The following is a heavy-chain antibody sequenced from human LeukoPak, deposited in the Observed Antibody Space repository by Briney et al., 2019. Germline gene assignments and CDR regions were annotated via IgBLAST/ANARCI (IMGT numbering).Heavy chain of an antibody. CDR2: VSGSGSST. CDR1: GFTFSNYA. CDR3: AKDLHQYLFDY. J-gene: IGHJ4*02. V-gene: IGHV3-23*01. D-gene: IGHD2-2*01. Sequence: GGSLRLSCAASGFTFSNYAMSWVRQAPGKGLEWVSIVSGSGSSTYYADSVKGRFTISRDNSKNTLYLQMNSLRAEDTAVYYCAKDLHQYLFDYWGQGTLVTVSS.